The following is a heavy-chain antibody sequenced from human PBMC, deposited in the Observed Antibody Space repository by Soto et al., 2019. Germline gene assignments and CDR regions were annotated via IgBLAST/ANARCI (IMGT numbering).Heavy chain of an antibody. CDR2: IYYSGST. CDR1: GGSISSYY. CDR3: AREDHPPYRDYGFDY. V-gene: IGHV4-59*01. Sequence: SETLSLTCTVSGGSISSYYWSWIRQPPGKGLEWIGYIYYSGSTNYNPSLKSRVTISVDTSKNQFSLKLSSVTAADTAVYYCAREDHPPYRDYGFDYWGQGTLVTVSS. D-gene: IGHD4-17*01. J-gene: IGHJ4*02.